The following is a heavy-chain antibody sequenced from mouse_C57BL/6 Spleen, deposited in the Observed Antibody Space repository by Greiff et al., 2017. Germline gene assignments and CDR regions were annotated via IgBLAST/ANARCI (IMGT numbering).Heavy chain of an antibody. J-gene: IGHJ2*01. Sequence: QVQLQQSDAELVKPGASVKISCKVSGYTFTDHSIHWIKQRPEQGLEWIGYIYPRDGSTKYNEQFKGKATLTADTSSITTYMQINSLTSEYSAVYFCARDNDYFDYWGQGTTLTVSS. CDR2: IYPRDGST. CDR1: GYTFTDHS. CDR3: ARDNDYFDY. V-gene: IGHV1-78*01. D-gene: IGHD2-3*01.